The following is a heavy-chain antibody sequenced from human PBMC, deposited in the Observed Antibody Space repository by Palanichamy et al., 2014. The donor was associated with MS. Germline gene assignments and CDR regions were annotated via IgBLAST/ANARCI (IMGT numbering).Heavy chain of an antibody. J-gene: IGHJ5*02. Sequence: QLQLQESGPGLVKPSETLSLTCTVSGGSISSSGHHWAWIRQPPGKGLEWIGHIYYTGSTHYNPSLKSRVTISVDTSENQFSLKLSSLTAADTALYYCATFDCTSGTCFLDPRGQGTLVTVSS. CDR1: GGSISSSGHH. V-gene: IGHV4-39*01. CDR3: ATFDCTSGTCFLDP. D-gene: IGHD2-8*01. CDR2: IYYTGST.